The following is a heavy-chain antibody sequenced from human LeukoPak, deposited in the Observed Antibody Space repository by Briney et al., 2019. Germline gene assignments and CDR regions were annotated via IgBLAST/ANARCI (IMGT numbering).Heavy chain of an antibody. J-gene: IGHJ4*02. CDR3: AKGYYDYVWGSYYFDY. V-gene: IGHV3-23*01. D-gene: IGHD3-16*01. Sequence: GGSLRLSRATWILTFSSYAMSCVRQAPGKGLEWVSAISGSGGSTYYADSVKGRFTSSRDNSRDTLYLQMNSLRAEDTAVYYCAKGYYDYVWGSYYFDYWGQGTLVTVSS. CDR2: ISGSGGST. CDR1: ILTFSSYA.